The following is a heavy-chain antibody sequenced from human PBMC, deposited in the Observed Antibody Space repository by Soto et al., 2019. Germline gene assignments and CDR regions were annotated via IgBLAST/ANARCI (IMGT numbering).Heavy chain of an antibody. D-gene: IGHD3-22*01. CDR3: ARGDYYDTTGPFSDAFDI. V-gene: IGHV3-7*04. CDR2: IKQDGSEK. J-gene: IGHJ3*02. Sequence: PGGSLRLSCAASGFTFSSYWMSWVRQAPGKGLEWVANIKQDGSEKYYVDSVKGRFTISRDNAKNSLYLQMNSLGVEDTAVYYCARGDYYDTTGPFSDAFDIWGQGTMVTVSS. CDR1: GFTFSSYW.